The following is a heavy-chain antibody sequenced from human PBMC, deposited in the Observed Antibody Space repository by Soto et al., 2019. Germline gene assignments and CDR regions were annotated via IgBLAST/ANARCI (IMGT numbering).Heavy chain of an antibody. CDR1: GYTFTSYG. CDR2: ISAYNGNT. D-gene: IGHD4-4*01. V-gene: IGHV1-18*04. Sequence: GASVKVSCKASGYTFTSYGISWVRQAPGQGLEWMGWISAYNGNTNYAQKLQGRVTVTTDTSTSTAYMELRSLRSDDTAVYYCARVESGDDYSNHYYGMDVWGQGTTVTVSS. J-gene: IGHJ6*02. CDR3: ARVESGDDYSNHYYGMDV.